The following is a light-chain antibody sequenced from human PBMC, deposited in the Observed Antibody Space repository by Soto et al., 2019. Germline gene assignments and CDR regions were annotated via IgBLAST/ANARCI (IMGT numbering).Light chain of an antibody. J-gene: IGKJ1*01. Sequence: DIQMTQSPSTLSASVGDRVTITCRASQSISSYLAWYQQKPGKAPKVLIFDASSLESGVPSRFSGSGSGTEFTLSISGLQPDDFATYYCQQYHTYPWTFGQGTMVEIK. V-gene: IGKV1-5*01. CDR1: QSISSY. CDR2: DAS. CDR3: QQYHTYPWT.